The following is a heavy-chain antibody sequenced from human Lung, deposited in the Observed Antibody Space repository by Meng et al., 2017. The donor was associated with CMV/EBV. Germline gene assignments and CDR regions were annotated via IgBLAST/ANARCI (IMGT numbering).Heavy chain of an antibody. Sequence: GEXXKISCAASGFTFSSSSMTWVRQAPGKGLEWVSSISRSSSYISYEDSVKVRFTIYRYNAKKSLYLKMNILRAEDTAVYYCAGDKSYSKYVGSYGMDVWXQGTXVTVSS. V-gene: IGHV3-21*01. CDR1: GFTFSSSS. CDR3: AGDKSYSKYVGSYGMDV. J-gene: IGHJ6*02. D-gene: IGHD4-11*01. CDR2: ISRSSSYI.